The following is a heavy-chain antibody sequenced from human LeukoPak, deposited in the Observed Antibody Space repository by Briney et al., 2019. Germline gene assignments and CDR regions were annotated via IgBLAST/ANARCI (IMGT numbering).Heavy chain of an antibody. CDR3: ARVGDDYYDSSGYYLQSNWFDP. V-gene: IGHV1-69*13. Sequence: SVKVSCKASGGTFSSYAISWVRQAPGQGLEWMGGIIPIFGTANYAQKFQGRVTITADESTSTVYMELSSLRSEDTAVYYCARVGDDYYDSSGYYLQSNWFDPWGQGTLVTVSS. J-gene: IGHJ5*02. D-gene: IGHD3-22*01. CDR1: GGTFSSYA. CDR2: IIPIFGTA.